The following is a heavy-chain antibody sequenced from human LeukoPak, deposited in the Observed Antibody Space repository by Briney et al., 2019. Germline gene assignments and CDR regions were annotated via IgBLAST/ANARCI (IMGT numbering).Heavy chain of an antibody. CDR1: GYTFTNYG. V-gene: IGHV1-18*01. D-gene: IGHD2-15*01. CDR3: ARDLVPTGGRPGSSDC. CDR2: ISAYNGNT. Sequence: GASVKVSCKASGYTFTNYGISWVRQAPGQGLEWMGWISAYNGNTNYAENLQGTVTMTTDKSTSTAYMELRSLRSDDTAVYYCARDLVPTGGRPGSSDCWGQGTLVTVSS. J-gene: IGHJ4*02.